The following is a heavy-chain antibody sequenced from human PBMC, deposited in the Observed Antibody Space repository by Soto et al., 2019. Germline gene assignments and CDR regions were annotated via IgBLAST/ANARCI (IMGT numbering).Heavy chain of an antibody. CDR1: GFTFSNYG. CDR3: AKDLVSGSYLFDAFDI. CDR2: ISYDGSNK. V-gene: IGHV3-30*18. J-gene: IGHJ3*02. D-gene: IGHD1-26*01. Sequence: QGQLVESGGGVVQPGRSLRLSCAASGFTFSNYGMHWVRQAPGKGLEWLAVISYDGSNKYYADSVKCRFTISRDNSKNTQYLQRNSLRAEDTAGYYCAKDLVSGSYLFDAFDIWGQGTMVTVSS.